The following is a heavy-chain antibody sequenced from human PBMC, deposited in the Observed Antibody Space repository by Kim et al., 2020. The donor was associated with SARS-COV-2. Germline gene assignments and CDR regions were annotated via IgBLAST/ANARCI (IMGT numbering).Heavy chain of an antibody. CDR2: IVVGSGNT. D-gene: IGHD3-22*01. Sequence: SVKVSCKASGFTFTSSAVQWVQQARGQRLEWIGWIVVGSGNTNYAQKFQERVTITRDMSTSTAYMELSSLRSEDTAVYYCAASNDSSGYYYVGYYYYGMDVWGQGTTVTVSS. J-gene: IGHJ6*02. V-gene: IGHV1-58*01. CDR1: GFTFTSSA. CDR3: AASNDSSGYYYVGYYYYGMDV.